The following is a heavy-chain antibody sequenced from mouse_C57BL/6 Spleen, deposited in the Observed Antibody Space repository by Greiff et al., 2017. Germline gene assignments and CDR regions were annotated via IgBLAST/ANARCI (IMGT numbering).Heavy chain of an antibody. CDR2: INPSTGGT. Sequence: VQLQQSGPELVKPGASVKISCKASGYSFTGYYMNWVKQSPEKSLEWIGEINPSTGGTTYNQKFKAKATLTVDKSSSTAYMQLKSLTSEDSAVYYCARRWLLRGYYFDYWGQGTTLTVSS. V-gene: IGHV1-42*01. J-gene: IGHJ2*01. D-gene: IGHD2-3*01. CDR3: ARRWLLRGYYFDY. CDR1: GYSFTGYY.